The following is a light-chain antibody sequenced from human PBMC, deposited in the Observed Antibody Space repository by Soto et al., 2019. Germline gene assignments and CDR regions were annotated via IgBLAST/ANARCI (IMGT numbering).Light chain of an antibody. Sequence: LTQPASVSGSPGQSITISCTGTSSDVGSYNLVSWYQQHPGKAPKLMIYEVSKRPSGVSNRFSGSKSGNTASLTISGLQAEDEADYYCCSYAGSTFYAFGTGTKVTVL. CDR1: SSDVGSYNL. V-gene: IGLV2-23*02. CDR2: EVS. CDR3: CSYAGSTFYA. J-gene: IGLJ1*01.